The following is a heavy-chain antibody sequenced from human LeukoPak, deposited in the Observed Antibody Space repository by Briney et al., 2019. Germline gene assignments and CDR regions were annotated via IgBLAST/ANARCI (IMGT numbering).Heavy chain of an antibody. CDR2: INPNSGGT. Sequence: ASVKVSCKASGYTFTGYYMHWVRQAPGQGLEWMGWINPNSGGTNYAQKFQGRVTMTRDTSISTAYMELSRLRSDDTAVYYCARTGYCSGGSCYTDDFDYWGQGTLVTVSS. V-gene: IGHV1-2*02. D-gene: IGHD2-15*01. CDR3: ARTGYCSGGSCYTDDFDY. J-gene: IGHJ4*02. CDR1: GYTFTGYY.